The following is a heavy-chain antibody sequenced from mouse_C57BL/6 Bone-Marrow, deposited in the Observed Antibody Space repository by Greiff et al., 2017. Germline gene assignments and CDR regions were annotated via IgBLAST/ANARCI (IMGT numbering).Heavy chain of an antibody. CDR3: AREGFYYYGSRGNYFDY. J-gene: IGHJ2*01. CDR1: GYSITSGYY. V-gene: IGHV3-6*01. D-gene: IGHD1-1*01. Sequence: EVKLMESGPGLVKPSQSLSLTCSVTGYSITSGYYWNWIRQFPGNKLEWMGYISYDGSNNYNPSLKNRISITRDTSKNQFFLKLNSVTTEDTATYYCAREGFYYYGSRGNYFDYWGQGTTLTVSS. CDR2: ISYDGSN.